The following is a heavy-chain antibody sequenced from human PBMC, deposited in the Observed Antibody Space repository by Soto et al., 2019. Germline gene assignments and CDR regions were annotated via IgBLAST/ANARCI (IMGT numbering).Heavy chain of an antibody. J-gene: IGHJ6*02. CDR2: IKQDGSEK. D-gene: IGHD2-2*01. V-gene: IGHV3-7*01. CDR3: AIDAVLVPAAIPYYYYGTDV. Sequence: GGSLRLSCAASGFTFSSYWMSWVRQAPGKGLEWVANIKQDGSEKNFVGSVKGRFTISRDNAKSSLYLQMNSLRAEDTAVYYCAIDAVLVPAAIPYYYYGTDVWGQGTTVTVSS. CDR1: GFTFSSYW.